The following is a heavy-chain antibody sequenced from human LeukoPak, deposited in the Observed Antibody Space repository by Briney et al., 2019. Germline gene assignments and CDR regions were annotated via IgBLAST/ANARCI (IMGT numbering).Heavy chain of an antibody. CDR3: ARVPTFYSSGWYYFDY. D-gene: IGHD6-19*01. V-gene: IGHV1-18*01. CDR2: ISAYNGNT. CDR1: GYTFTSYG. Sequence: ASVTVSCKASGYTFTSYGISWVRQAPGQGLEWMGWISAYNGNTNYAQKLQGRVTMTTDTSTSTAYMELRSLRSDDTAVYYCARVPTFYSSGWYYFDYWGQGTLVTVSS. J-gene: IGHJ4*02.